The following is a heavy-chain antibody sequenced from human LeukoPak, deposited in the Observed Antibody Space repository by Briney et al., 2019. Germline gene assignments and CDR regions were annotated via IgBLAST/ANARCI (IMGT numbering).Heavy chain of an antibody. CDR1: GGSISSYY. V-gene: IGHV4-4*07. CDR3: AREPMLEYYYDSSGSSDAFDI. CDR2: IYTSGST. D-gene: IGHD3-22*01. J-gene: IGHJ3*02. Sequence: ASETLSLTCTVSGGSISSYYWSWIRQPAGKGLEWIGRIYTSGSTNYNPSLKSRVTISVDKSKNQFSLKLSSVTAADTAVYYCAREPMLEYYYDSSGSSDAFDIWGQGTMVTVSS.